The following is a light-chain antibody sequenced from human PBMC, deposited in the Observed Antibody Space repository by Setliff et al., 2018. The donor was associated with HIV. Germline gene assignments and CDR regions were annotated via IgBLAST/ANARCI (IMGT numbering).Light chain of an antibody. V-gene: IGLV2-14*01. CDR1: SSDIGLYNF. Sequence: ALTQPASVSGSPGQSITISCTGSSSDIGLYNFVSWYQQHPGKAPKLIIYEVNNRPSGVSSRFSGSKSGNTASLTISGLQAEDEADYYCSSYTIETSYVFGTGTKV. J-gene: IGLJ1*01. CDR2: EVN. CDR3: SSYTIETSYV.